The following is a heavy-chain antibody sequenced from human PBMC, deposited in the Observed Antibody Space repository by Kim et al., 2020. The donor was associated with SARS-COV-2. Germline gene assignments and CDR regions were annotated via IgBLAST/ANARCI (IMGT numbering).Heavy chain of an antibody. Sequence: GGSLRLSCAASGFTFSDYYMSWIRQAPGKGLEWVSYISSSSSYTNYADSVKGRFTISRDNAKNSLYLQMNSLRAEDTAVYYCARDKSESEQLRFLWYFDLWGRGTLVTVSS. J-gene: IGHJ2*01. V-gene: IGHV3-11*05. CDR2: ISSSSSYT. CDR1: GFTFSDYY. D-gene: IGHD5-18*01. CDR3: ARDKSESEQLRFLWYFDL.